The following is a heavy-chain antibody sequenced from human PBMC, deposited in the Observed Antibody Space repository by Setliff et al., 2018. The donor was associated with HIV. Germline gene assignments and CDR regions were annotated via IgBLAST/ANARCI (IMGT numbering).Heavy chain of an antibody. CDR2: ISGSGGST. V-gene: IGHV3-23*01. D-gene: IGHD3-16*01. CDR3: ARDGAGHRYMDF. Sequence: PGGSLRLSCAASGFTFTNYAMSWVRQAPGKGLEWVSVISGSGGSTYYADFVKGRFTISRDNSKSSLNLKMNSLRAEDTAVYYCARDGAGHRYMDFWGKGTTVTVSS. J-gene: IGHJ6*03. CDR1: GFTFTNYA.